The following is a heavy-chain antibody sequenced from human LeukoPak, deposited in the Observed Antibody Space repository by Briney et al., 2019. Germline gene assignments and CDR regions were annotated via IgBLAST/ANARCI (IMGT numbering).Heavy chain of an antibody. D-gene: IGHD5-12*01. CDR3: ASQAGVDIVATMKYYFDY. J-gene: IGHJ4*02. Sequence: SVKVSCKASGGTFSSYAISWVRQAPGQGLEWMGGIIPIFGTANYAQKFQGRVTITADESTSTAYMELSSLRSEDTAVYYCASQAGVDIVATMKYYFDYWGQGTLVTVSP. CDR2: IIPIFGTA. V-gene: IGHV1-69*13. CDR1: GGTFSSYA.